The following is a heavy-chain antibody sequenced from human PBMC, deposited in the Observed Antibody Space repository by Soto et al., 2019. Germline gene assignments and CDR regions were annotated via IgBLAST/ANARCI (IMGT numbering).Heavy chain of an antibody. CDR2: VYYTGST. CDR1: GGSISGSY. D-gene: IGHD6-19*01. V-gene: IGHV4-59*01. CDR3: ARSVAVPGAHIDY. Sequence: SETLSLTCAVYGGSISGSYWSWIRQSPGKGLEWLGYVYYTGSTNYSPSLRSRVSISVDTSKNEFSLRLSSVTAADTAVYFCARSVAVPGAHIDYWGQGTQVTVSS. J-gene: IGHJ4*02.